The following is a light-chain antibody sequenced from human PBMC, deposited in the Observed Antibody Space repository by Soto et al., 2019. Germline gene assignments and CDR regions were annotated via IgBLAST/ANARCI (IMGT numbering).Light chain of an antibody. V-gene: IGKV3-15*01. Sequence: EIVMTQSPATLSVSPGERVTLSCRASQSVSSNLAWYQQKPGQTPRLLIYDASTGATGIPARFSGSGSGTEFTLTIGSLQSEDFAVYYCQQYNNWPRTFGQGTKVEIK. CDR1: QSVSSN. CDR3: QQYNNWPRT. CDR2: DAS. J-gene: IGKJ1*01.